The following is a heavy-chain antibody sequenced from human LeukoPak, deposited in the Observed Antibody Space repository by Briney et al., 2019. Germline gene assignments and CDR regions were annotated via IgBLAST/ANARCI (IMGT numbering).Heavy chain of an antibody. CDR2: IHNSGST. CDR1: GGSITSGGFY. D-gene: IGHD3-10*01. V-gene: IGHV4-31*03. CDR3: ARVDGSGSKRWFDP. J-gene: IGHJ5*02. Sequence: SETLSLTCSVSGGSITSGGFYWSWIRQHPGQGLEWIGYIHNSGSTYYNPSLQSRAIISLDTSKSQFSLQLDSVTAADTAVYYCARVDGSGSKRWFDPWGQGAPVTVSS.